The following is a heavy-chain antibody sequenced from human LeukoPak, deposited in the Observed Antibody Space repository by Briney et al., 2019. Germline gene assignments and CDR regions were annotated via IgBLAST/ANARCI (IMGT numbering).Heavy chain of an antibody. V-gene: IGHV1-2*06. CDR1: GYTFIDYY. J-gene: IGHJ4*02. D-gene: IGHD3-16*01. Sequence: ASVKVSCKTSGYTFIDYYVHWIRQAPGQGLEWMGRINPSTGGTDFAQKFQGKVSMTRDTSIGTAYMELSRLGSDDTAVYYCATLGEDKTDTPFDYWGQGTLVTVSS. CDR3: ATLGEDKTDTPFDY. CDR2: INPSTGGT.